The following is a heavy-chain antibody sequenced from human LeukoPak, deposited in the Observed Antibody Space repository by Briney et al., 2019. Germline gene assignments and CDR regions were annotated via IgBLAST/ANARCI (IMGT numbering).Heavy chain of an antibody. CDR1: GGSFSGYY. CDR2: IDHTGRT. V-gene: IGHV4-34*01. CDR3: ATWAGTKYSSGWHPPLDY. Sequence: SETLSLTCAAYGGSFSGYYWSWIRQPPDQGLEWIGEIDHTGRTSYNPSLKSRVIISLDTTKNQFSLKLNSVTAADTAVYYCATWAGTKYSSGWHPPLDYWGQGTLVTVSS. D-gene: IGHD6-19*01. J-gene: IGHJ4*02.